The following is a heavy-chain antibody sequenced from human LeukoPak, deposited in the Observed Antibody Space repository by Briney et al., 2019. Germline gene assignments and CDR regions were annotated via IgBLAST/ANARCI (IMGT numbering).Heavy chain of an antibody. Sequence: SETLSLTCAVYGGSFSGYYWSWIRQPPGKGLEWIGEINHSGSTNYNPSIKSRVTISVDTSKNQFSLKLSSVTAADTAVYYCARAQRVVDAFDIWGQGTMVTVSS. J-gene: IGHJ3*02. CDR2: INHSGST. CDR1: GGSFSGYY. V-gene: IGHV4-34*01. D-gene: IGHD2-15*01. CDR3: ARAQRVVDAFDI.